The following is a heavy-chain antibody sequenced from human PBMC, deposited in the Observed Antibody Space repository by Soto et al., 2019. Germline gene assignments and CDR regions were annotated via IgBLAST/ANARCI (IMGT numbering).Heavy chain of an antibody. V-gene: IGHV3-23*01. D-gene: IGHD6-19*01. CDR3: AKEEAVAATGWFDP. CDR1: GFTFSSYA. J-gene: IGHJ5*02. CDR2: ISGSGGGT. Sequence: EVQLLESGGDLIQPGGSLRLSCAASGFTFSSYAMSWVRQAPGKGLEWVSTISGSGGGTFYADSVKGRFTISRDNSRNTLYLQMTSLRAEDTARYYCAKEEAVAATGWFDPWGQGTLVTVSS.